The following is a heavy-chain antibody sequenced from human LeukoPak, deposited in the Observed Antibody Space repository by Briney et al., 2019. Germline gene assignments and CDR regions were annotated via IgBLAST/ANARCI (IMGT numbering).Heavy chain of an antibody. Sequence: SVKVSCKASGGTFSSYAISWVRQAPGQGLEWMGRIIPIFGTANYAQKFQGRVTITTDESTSTAYMELSSLRSEDTAVYYCAREMATITVLFDYWGQGTWSPSPQ. CDR3: AREMATITVLFDY. J-gene: IGHJ4*02. D-gene: IGHD5-24*01. V-gene: IGHV1-69*05. CDR1: GGTFSSYA. CDR2: IIPIFGTA.